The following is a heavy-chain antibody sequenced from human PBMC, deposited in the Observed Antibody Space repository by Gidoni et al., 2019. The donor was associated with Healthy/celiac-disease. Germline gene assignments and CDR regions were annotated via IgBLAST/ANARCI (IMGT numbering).Heavy chain of an antibody. Sequence: QVQLVESGGGVVQPGRSLRLSCAASGSTVSSYGMHWVRQAPGKGLEWVAVISYDGSNKYYADSVKGRFTISRDNSKNTLYLQMNSLRAEDTAVYYCAKDRVGSGGRGILDYGMDVWGQGTTVTVSS. D-gene: IGHD2-15*01. CDR1: GSTVSSYG. V-gene: IGHV3-30*18. CDR2: ISYDGSNK. CDR3: AKDRVGSGGRGILDYGMDV. J-gene: IGHJ6*02.